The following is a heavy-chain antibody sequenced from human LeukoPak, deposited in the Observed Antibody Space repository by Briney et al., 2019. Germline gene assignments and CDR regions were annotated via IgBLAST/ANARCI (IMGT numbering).Heavy chain of an antibody. J-gene: IGHJ5*02. CDR3: ARDSGGGDGETAFDP. CDR1: GYTFTGYY. D-gene: IGHD2-21*02. Sequence: ASVKVSCKASGYTFTGYYMHWVRQAPGQGLEWMGWINPNSGGTNYAQKFQGRVTMTRDTSISTAYMELSRLRSDDTAVYYCARDSGGGDGETAFDPWGQGTLVTVSS. CDR2: INPNSGGT. V-gene: IGHV1-2*02.